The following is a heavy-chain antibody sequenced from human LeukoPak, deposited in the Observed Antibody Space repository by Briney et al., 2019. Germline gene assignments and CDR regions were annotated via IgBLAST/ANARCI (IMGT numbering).Heavy chain of an antibody. CDR2: ISGNNDNA. J-gene: IGHJ4*02. CDR1: GYTFTSYG. D-gene: IGHD3-3*01. CDR3: ARAARGFLESHFDY. Sequence: ASVKVSCKASGYTFTSYGISWVRQAPGQGLEWMGWISGNNDNANYAQKLQGRVTMTTDISTSTAYMELRSLRSDDTAVYYCARAARGFLESHFDYWGQGTLVTVSS. V-gene: IGHV1-18*01.